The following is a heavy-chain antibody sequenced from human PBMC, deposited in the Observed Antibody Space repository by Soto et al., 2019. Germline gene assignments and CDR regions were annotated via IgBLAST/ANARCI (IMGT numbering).Heavy chain of an antibody. CDR1: GFTFSSHG. J-gene: IGHJ5*02. V-gene: IGHV3-33*01. Sequence: QVQLVESGGGVVQPGRSLRLSCAASGFTFSSHGMHWVRQAPGKGLEWVAVIWYDGSNKYYADSVKGQFTISRDNSKNTLYLQMNSLRTEDTAVYYCARWSDNKVVDPWGQGTLVTVPS. CDR2: IWYDGSNK. CDR3: ARWSDNKVVDP. D-gene: IGHD1-1*01.